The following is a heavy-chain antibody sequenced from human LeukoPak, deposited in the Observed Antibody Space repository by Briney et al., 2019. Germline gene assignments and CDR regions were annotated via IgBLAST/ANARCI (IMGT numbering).Heavy chain of an antibody. CDR1: GFTLSTYW. CDR3: TRSSGEGFDY. Sequence: PGRSPRLSCTASGFTLSTYWMHWVRQAPGKGLVWVSRINPDGSSTTYADSVKGRFTISRDNAKNTLYLQMNSLRAEDTAVYYCTRSSGEGFDYWGQGTLVTVSS. J-gene: IGHJ4*02. V-gene: IGHV3-74*01. CDR2: INPDGSST. D-gene: IGHD6-19*01.